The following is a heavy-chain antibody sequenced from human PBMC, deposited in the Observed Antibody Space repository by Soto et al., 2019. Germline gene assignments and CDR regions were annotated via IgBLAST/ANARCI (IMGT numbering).Heavy chain of an antibody. V-gene: IGHV1-69*06. J-gene: IGHJ3*02. CDR2: IIPIFGTA. D-gene: IGHD2-2*01. CDR3: ARLYCKSSSCYSVGAFDI. Sequence: SVKVSCKASGGTFSSYAISWVRQAPGQGLEWMGGIIPIFGTANYAQKFQGRVTITADKSTSTAYMELSSLRSEDTAVYYCARLYCKSSSCYSVGAFDIRGQGTVVTVSS. CDR1: GGTFSSYA.